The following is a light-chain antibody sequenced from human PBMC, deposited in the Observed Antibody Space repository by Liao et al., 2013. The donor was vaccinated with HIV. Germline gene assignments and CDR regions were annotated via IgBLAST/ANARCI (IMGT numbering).Light chain of an antibody. CDR3: QVWDDNSNHVV. CDR1: IIVTKR. Sequence: SYVLTQPPSLSVAPGGTARITCGGDIIVTKRVHWYQQKPGQAPVLVISYDSDRPSGIPERFSGSKSGNTATLTISGVEAGDEADYYCQVWDDNSNHVVFGGGTKLTVL. V-gene: IGLV3-21*04. CDR2: YDS. J-gene: IGLJ2*01.